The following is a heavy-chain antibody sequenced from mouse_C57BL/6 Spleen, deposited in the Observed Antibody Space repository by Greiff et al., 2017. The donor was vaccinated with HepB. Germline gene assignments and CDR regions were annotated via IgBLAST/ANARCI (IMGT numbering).Heavy chain of an antibody. V-gene: IGHV1-26*01. CDR3: ARPTVVARNYFDY. CDR2: INPNNGGT. CDR1: GYTFTDYY. J-gene: IGHJ2*01. Sequence: EVQLQQSGPELVKPGASVKISCKASGYTFTDYYMNWVKQSHGKSLEWIGDINPNNGGTSYNQKFKGKATLTVDKSSSTAYMELRSLTSEDSAVYYCARPTVVARNYFDYWGQGTTLTVSS. D-gene: IGHD1-1*01.